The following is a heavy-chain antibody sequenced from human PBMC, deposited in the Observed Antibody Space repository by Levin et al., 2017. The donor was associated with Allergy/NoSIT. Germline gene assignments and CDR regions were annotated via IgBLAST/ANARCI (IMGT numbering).Heavy chain of an antibody. D-gene: IGHD6-19*01. Sequence: GESLKISCAASGFTFSSYAMSWVRQAPGKGLEWVSAISGSGGSTYYADSVKGRFTISRDNSKNTLYLQMNSLRAEDTAVYYCAKDRGSSGWYAFDIWGQGTMVTVSS. CDR2: ISGSGGST. CDR3: AKDRGSSGWYAFDI. CDR1: GFTFSSYA. J-gene: IGHJ3*02. V-gene: IGHV3-23*01.